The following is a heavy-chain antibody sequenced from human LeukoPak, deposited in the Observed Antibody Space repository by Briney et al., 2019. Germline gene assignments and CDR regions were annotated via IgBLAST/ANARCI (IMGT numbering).Heavy chain of an antibody. CDR1: GGSFSDYY. J-gene: IGHJ3*02. Sequence: SETLSLTCAVYGGSFSDYYWTWIRQAPGKGLEWLGEINHSGSANYNPSLKSRITISVDTSKNQVSLKLSSVTAADTAVYYCARHYDPQPFDVFDIWGQGTMVTVSS. CDR2: INHSGSA. D-gene: IGHD3-3*01. V-gene: IGHV4-34*01. CDR3: ARHYDPQPFDVFDI.